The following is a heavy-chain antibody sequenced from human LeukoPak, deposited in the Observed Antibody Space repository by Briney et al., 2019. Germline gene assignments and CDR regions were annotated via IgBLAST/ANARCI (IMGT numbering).Heavy chain of an antibody. CDR2: INTDGNNT. D-gene: IGHD6-6*01. CDR1: GFTFSSYW. J-gene: IGHJ3*02. V-gene: IGHV3-74*01. CDR3: TRGYSSSFSVSGVFDI. Sequence: PGGSLRLSCAASGFTFSSYWMHWVRQAPGKGLVWVSRINTDGNNTIYADSVKGRFTISRDNAKNTLYLQMNSLRAEDTAVYYCTRGYSSSFSVSGVFDIWGQGTMVTVSS.